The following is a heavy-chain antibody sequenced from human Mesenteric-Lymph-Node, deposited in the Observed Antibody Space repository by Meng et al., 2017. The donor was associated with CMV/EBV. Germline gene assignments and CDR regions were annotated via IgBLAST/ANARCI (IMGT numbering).Heavy chain of an antibody. CDR1: GFTFSSYS. J-gene: IGHJ4*02. Sequence: GESLKISCAASGFTFSSYSMNWVRQAPGKGLEWVSSISSSSSYIYYADSVKGRFTISRDNAKNSLYLQMNSLRAEDTAVYYCARDRGFGEFMFDYWGQGTLVTVSS. CDR3: ARDRGFGEFMFDY. D-gene: IGHD3-10*01. CDR2: ISSSSSYI. V-gene: IGHV3-21*01.